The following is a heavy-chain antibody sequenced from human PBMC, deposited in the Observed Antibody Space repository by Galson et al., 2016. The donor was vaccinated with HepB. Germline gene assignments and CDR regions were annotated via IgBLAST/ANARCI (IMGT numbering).Heavy chain of an antibody. V-gene: IGHV3-21*04. CDR1: GFTFSTYM. J-gene: IGHJ4*02. CDR2: IDSSRTYI. D-gene: IGHD1-26*01. Sequence: SLRLSCAASGFTFSTYMMNGVRQAPGKGLQWVSSIDSSRTYIFDADSLKGRFTISRDNSKNTLYLQMNSLRVEDTAVYYCARGGGGAGGYWGQGTLVTVSS. CDR3: ARGGGGAGGY.